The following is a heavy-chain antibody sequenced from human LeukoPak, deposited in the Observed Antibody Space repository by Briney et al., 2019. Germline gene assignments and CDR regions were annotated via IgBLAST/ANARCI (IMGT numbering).Heavy chain of an antibody. CDR2: IYTSGST. Sequence: SETLSLTCTVSGGSISSGSYYWSWIRQPAGKGLEWIGRIYTSGSTNYNPSLKSRVTISVDTSKNQFSLKLSSVTAADTAVYYCARISRRIHSSRPYNWFDPWGQGTLVTVSS. D-gene: IGHD6-13*01. V-gene: IGHV4-61*02. CDR1: GGSISSGSYY. J-gene: IGHJ5*02. CDR3: ARISRRIHSSRPYNWFDP.